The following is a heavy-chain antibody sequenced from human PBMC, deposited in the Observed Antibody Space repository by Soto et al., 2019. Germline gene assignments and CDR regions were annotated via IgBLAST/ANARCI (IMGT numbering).Heavy chain of an antibody. Sequence: PGGSLRLSCVAFGFSFSSYDMSWVRQAPGKGLEWVSFIIGNSGTTYYADSVKGRFTISRDNSKNTLYLQMSRLGAEDTAAYYCEKASTYSFYFDNWGQGTLVTVSS. V-gene: IGHV3-23*01. D-gene: IGHD5-18*01. CDR1: GFSFSSYD. CDR3: EKASTYSFYFDN. J-gene: IGHJ4*01. CDR2: IIGNSGTT.